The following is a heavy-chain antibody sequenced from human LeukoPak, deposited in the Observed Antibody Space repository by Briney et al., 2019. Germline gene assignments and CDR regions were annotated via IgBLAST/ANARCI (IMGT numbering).Heavy chain of an antibody. V-gene: IGHV3-21*01. J-gene: IGHJ3*02. CDR2: ISSSSSYI. CDR3: ARSARFGVVSCDAFDI. Sequence: GGSLRLSCAASGFTFSSYSMNWVRQAPGKGLEWVSSISSSSSYIYYADSVKGRFTISRDNAKNSLYLQMNSLRAEDTAVYYCARSARFGVVSCDAFDIWGQGTMVTVSS. D-gene: IGHD3-3*01. CDR1: GFTFSSYS.